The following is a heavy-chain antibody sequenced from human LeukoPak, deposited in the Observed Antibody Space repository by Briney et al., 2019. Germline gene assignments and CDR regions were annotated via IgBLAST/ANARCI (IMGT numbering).Heavy chain of an antibody. CDR2: IIYDGSNT. J-gene: IGHJ4*02. V-gene: IGHV3-30*18. CDR1: GFTFSSSG. Sequence: PAGSLRLSCAASGFTFSSSGMHWVRQAPGKGLEWVAVIIYDGSNTYYADSVKGRFTISRDNSKNTLYLQMNSLRAGDTAVYYCAKYDFWSGYSFDYWGQGTLVTVSS. D-gene: IGHD3-3*01. CDR3: AKYDFWSGYSFDY.